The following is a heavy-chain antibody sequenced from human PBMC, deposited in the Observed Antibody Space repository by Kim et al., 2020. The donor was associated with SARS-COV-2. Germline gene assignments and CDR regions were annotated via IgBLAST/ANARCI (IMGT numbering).Heavy chain of an antibody. J-gene: IGHJ4*02. CDR3: AREASITIFGVVIIGGVFDY. D-gene: IGHD3-3*01. V-gene: IGHV1-46*01. CDR1: GYTFTSYY. CDR2: INPSGGST. Sequence: ASVKVSCKASGYTFTSYYMHWVRQAPGQGLEWMGIINPSGGSTSYAQKFQGRVTMTRDTSTSTVYMELSSLRSEDTAVYYCAREASITIFGVVIIGGVFDYWGQGTLVTVSS.